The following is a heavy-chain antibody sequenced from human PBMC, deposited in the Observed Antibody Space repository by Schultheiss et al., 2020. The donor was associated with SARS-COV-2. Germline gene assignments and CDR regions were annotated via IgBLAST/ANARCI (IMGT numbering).Heavy chain of an antibody. D-gene: IGHD3-9*01. V-gene: IGHV3-23*01. CDR1: GFTFSSYA. CDR2: ISDSDDNT. J-gene: IGHJ4*02. Sequence: GGSLRLSCAASGFTFSSYAMSWVRQAPGKGLEWVSAISDSDDNTYYADSAKGRFTISRDNSKNTLYLQMNSLRAEDTAVYYCAKGGWLEYWGQGTLVTVSS. CDR3: AKGGWLEY.